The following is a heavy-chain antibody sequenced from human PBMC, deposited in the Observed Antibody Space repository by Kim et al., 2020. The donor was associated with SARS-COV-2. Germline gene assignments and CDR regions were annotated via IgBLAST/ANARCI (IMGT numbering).Heavy chain of an antibody. CDR3: ARDDTVWSLHY. D-gene: IGHD5-18*01. V-gene: IGHV1-2*05. Sequence: DTKYAQKFQGRVTMTRDTSINTAYMELSRLTSDDTVVYYCARDDTVWSLHYWGQGTLVTVSS. CDR2: DT. J-gene: IGHJ4*02.